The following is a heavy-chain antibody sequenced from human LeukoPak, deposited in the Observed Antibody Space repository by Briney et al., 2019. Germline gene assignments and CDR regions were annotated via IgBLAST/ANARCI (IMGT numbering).Heavy chain of an antibody. V-gene: IGHV3-11*01. D-gene: IGHD3-10*01. CDR2: INDRGTAT. CDR1: GFTFSDYY. Sequence: GGSLRLSCAASGFTFSDYYMSWIRQAPGKGLDWISYINDRGTATYYADSVRGRFTVSRDNTKNSLYLQMDSLRADDTAVYYCVRAQFGGGDNWGQGTLVTVSS. J-gene: IGHJ4*02. CDR3: VRAQFGGGDN.